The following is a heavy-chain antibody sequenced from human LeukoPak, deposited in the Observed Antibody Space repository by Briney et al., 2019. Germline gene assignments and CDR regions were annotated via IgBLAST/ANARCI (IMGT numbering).Heavy chain of an antibody. Sequence: AGGSLRLSCAASGFTFSSYAMHWVRQAPGKGLEWVAVISYDGNNKYYADSVKGRFTISRDNSKNTLYLQMNSLRVEDTAVYYCARGRPHGNDYWGQGTLVTVSS. J-gene: IGHJ4*02. CDR3: ARGRPHGNDY. CDR2: ISYDGNNK. CDR1: GFTFSSYA. D-gene: IGHD4-23*01. V-gene: IGHV3-30*04.